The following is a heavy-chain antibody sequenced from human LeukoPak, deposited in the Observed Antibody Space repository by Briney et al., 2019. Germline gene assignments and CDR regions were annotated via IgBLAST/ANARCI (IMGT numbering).Heavy chain of an antibody. Sequence: SETLSLTCTVSGNSISSGDNYWSWIRQPAGKGLEWIGRIYTSGSTNYNPSLKSRVTISGDTSKNQFSLKLSSVTAADTAVYYCARRLEIQYNWFDPWGQGTLVTVSS. J-gene: IGHJ5*02. D-gene: IGHD1-7*01. V-gene: IGHV4-61*02. CDR1: GNSISSGDNY. CDR2: IYTSGST. CDR3: ARRLEIQYNWFDP.